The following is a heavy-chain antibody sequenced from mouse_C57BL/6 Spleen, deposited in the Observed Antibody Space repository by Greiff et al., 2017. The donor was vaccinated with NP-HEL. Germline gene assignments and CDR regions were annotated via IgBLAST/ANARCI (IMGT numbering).Heavy chain of an antibody. CDR1: GYTFTSYG. Sequence: VQLQQSGAELARPGASVKLSCKASGYTFTSYGISWVKQRTGQGLEWIGEIYPRSGNTYYNEKFKGKATLTADKSSSTAFMELRSLTSEDSAVYFCARDYDVSMDYWGQGTSVTVSS. CDR3: ARDYDVSMDY. D-gene: IGHD2-4*01. J-gene: IGHJ4*01. V-gene: IGHV1-81*01. CDR2: IYPRSGNT.